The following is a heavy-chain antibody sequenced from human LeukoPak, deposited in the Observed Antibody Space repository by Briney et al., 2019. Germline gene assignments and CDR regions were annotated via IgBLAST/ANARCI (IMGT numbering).Heavy chain of an antibody. V-gene: IGHV1-8*03. CDR1: GYTFTSYY. D-gene: IGHD4-17*01. Sequence: GASVKVSCKASGYTFTSYYMHWVRQATGQGLEWMGWMNPNSGNTGYAQKFQGRVTITRNTSISTAYMELSSLRSEDTAVYYCAREYYGDYSHFDYWGQGTLVTVSS. CDR2: MNPNSGNT. CDR3: AREYYGDYSHFDY. J-gene: IGHJ4*02.